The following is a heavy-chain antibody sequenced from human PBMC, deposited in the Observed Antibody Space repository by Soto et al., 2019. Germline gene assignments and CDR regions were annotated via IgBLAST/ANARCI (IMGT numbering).Heavy chain of an antibody. CDR1: GYTFTGHY. CDR3: ARDQSGADLGSPDH. Sequence: QVQLVQSGAEVKKPGASVKVSCQASGYTFTGHYIHWVRQAPGQGLEWMGWMNGNSGGANHAPKFQGRVSMSRDTSTNTAFMLLRGLTSNDTAIYYCARDQSGADLGSPDHWGQGTVVTVSS. D-gene: IGHD5-12*01. J-gene: IGHJ1*01. V-gene: IGHV1-2*02. CDR2: MNGNSGGA.